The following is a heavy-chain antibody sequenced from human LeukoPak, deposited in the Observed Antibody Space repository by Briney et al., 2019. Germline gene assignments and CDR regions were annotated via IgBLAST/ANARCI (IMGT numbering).Heavy chain of an antibody. CDR1: GFTFSSYA. D-gene: IGHD2-2*01. Sequence: PGGSLRLSCAASGFTFSSYAMSWVRQAPGKGLEWVSSISSSSYIYYADSVKGRFTISRDNAKNSLYLQMNSLRAEDTAVYYCAIPGGYCSSTSCYLGEDYWGQGTLVTVSS. J-gene: IGHJ4*02. V-gene: IGHV3-21*01. CDR3: AIPGGYCSSTSCYLGEDY. CDR2: ISSSSYI.